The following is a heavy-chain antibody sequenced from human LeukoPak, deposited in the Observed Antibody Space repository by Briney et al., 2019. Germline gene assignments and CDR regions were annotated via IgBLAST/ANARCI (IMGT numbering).Heavy chain of an antibody. CDR2: INHSGST. Sequence: PSETLFLTCAVYGGSFSGYYWSWIRQPPGKGLEWIGEINHSGSTNYNPSLKSRVTISVDTSKNQFSLKLSSVTAADTAVYCCARAYYYGSGSYDYWGQGTLVTVSS. D-gene: IGHD3-10*01. CDR3: ARAYYYGSGSYDY. V-gene: IGHV4-34*01. J-gene: IGHJ4*02. CDR1: GGSFSGYY.